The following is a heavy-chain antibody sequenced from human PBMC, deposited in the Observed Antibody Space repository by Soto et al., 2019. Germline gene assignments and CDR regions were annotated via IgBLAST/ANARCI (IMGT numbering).Heavy chain of an antibody. CDR2: INPNSGGT. J-gene: IGHJ3*02. CDR3: ARVTYYYDILTGMTPNAFDI. V-gene: IGHV1-2*02. Sequence: QVQLVQSGAEVKKPGASVKVSCKASGYTFTGYYMHWVRQAPGQGLEWMGWINPNSGGTNYAQKFQGRVTMTRDTSISTAYMERSRLRSDDTAVYYCARVTYYYDILTGMTPNAFDIWGQGTMVTVSS. D-gene: IGHD3-9*01. CDR1: GYTFTGYY.